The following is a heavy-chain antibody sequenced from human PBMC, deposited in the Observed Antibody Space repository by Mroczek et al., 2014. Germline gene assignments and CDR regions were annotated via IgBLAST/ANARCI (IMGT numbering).Heavy chain of an antibody. V-gene: IGHV3-30-3*01. CDR1: GFTFSSYA. D-gene: IGHD3-22*01. Sequence: QVQLQESGGGVVQPGRSLRLSCAASGFTFSSYAMHWVRQAPGKGLEWVAVISYDATNKYYADSVKGRFTISRDSSKNTLYLQMNGLRAEDTAVYYCAKASYYDSSGYSSEYFQHWGQG. CDR3: AKASYYDSSGYSSEYFQH. CDR2: ISYDATNK. J-gene: IGHJ1*01.